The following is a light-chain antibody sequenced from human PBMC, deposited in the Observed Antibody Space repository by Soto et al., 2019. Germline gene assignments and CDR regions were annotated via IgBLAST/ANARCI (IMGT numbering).Light chain of an antibody. CDR3: SSYTSTNTLFV. CDR2: EVS. J-gene: IGLJ1*01. V-gene: IGLV2-14*01. Sequence: QSVLTQPASVSGSPGQSITISCTGTSSDIGAYNYVFWYQQHPGKVPKLMIYEVSNRPSGVSNRFSGSKSGNSASLTISGLQAEDEADYFCSSYTSTNTLFVFGTGTKVTVL. CDR1: SSDIGAYNY.